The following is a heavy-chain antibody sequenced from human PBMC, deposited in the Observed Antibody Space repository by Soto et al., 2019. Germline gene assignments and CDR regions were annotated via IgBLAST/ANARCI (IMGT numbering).Heavy chain of an antibody. D-gene: IGHD3-3*01. CDR2: ISAYNGNT. CDR1: GYTFTSYG. CDR3: ARDQREIFWSGFYPTFDY. Sequence: AASVKVSCKASGYTFTSYGISWVRQAPGQGLEWMGWISAYNGNTNYAQKLQGRVTMTTDTSTSTAYMELRSLRSDDTAVYYCARDQREIFWSGFYPTFDYWGQGTLVTVSS. V-gene: IGHV1-18*01. J-gene: IGHJ4*02.